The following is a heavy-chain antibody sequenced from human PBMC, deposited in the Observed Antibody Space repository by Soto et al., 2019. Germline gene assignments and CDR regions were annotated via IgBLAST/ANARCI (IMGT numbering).Heavy chain of an antibody. J-gene: IGHJ3*02. V-gene: IGHV1-24*01. CDR1: GYTLTELS. CDR2: FDPEDGET. D-gene: IGHD2-15*01. Sequence: QVQLVQSGAEVKKPGASVKVSCKVSGYTLTELSMHWVRQAPGKGLEWMGGFDPEDGETIYAQKFQGRVTMTEDTSTDTAYMELSSLRSEDTAVYYCATDPRYCSGCSCYEFWNAFDIWGQGTMVTVSS. CDR3: ATDPRYCSGCSCYEFWNAFDI.